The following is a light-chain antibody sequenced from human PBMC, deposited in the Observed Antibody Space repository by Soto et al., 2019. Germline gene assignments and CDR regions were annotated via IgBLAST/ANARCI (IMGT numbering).Light chain of an antibody. V-gene: IGKV3D-20*02. CDR1: QSVSSN. J-gene: IGKJ4*01. Sequence: EILLTQSPATLSVSPGGGGALSCRASQSVSSNLAWYQQKPGQAPRLLLYGASIRDTGIPDRFSGSGSGTDCTLTISRLEPADFAVYYCQHRSNWPLTFGGGTKVDIK. CDR2: GAS. CDR3: QHRSNWPLT.